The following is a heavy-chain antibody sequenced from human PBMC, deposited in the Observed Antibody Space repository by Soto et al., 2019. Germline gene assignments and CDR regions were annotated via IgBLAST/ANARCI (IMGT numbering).Heavy chain of an antibody. CDR2: ISGHSGGT. CDR1: GYPFTKFG. V-gene: IGHV1-18*01. CDR3: AKDGGHGARTHICGMDV. J-gene: IGHJ6*02. Sequence: QPQLVQSGVELKKPGASVRVSCKASGYPFTKFGINWVRQAPGQGLEWMGWISGHSGGTKYGPKFRDRLTIVTDTSSKTAYMELRSLKSDDTAVYYCAKDGGHGARTHICGMDVWGQGTTVIVSS. D-gene: IGHD1-1*01.